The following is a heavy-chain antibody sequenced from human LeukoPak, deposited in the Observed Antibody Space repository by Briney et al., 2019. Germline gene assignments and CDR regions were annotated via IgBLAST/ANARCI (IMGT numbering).Heavy chain of an antibody. D-gene: IGHD3-10*01. CDR2: IKQDGSEK. CDR3: ARTFWLTMVRGVNLDDY. CDR1: GFTFSSYW. Sequence: GGSLRLSCAASGFTFSSYWMSWVRQAPGKGLEWVANIKQDGSEKYYVDSVKGRFTISRDNAKNSLYLQMNSLRAEDTAVYYCARTFWLTMVRGVNLDDYWGQGTLVTVSS. V-gene: IGHV3-7*01. J-gene: IGHJ4*02.